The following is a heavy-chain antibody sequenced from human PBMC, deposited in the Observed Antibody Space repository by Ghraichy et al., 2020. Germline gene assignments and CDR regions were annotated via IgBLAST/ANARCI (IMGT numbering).Heavy chain of an antibody. CDR1: GFTFSNYA. V-gene: IGHV3-23*01. CDR3: AKDRLPRWIQLFYYGMDV. J-gene: IGHJ6*02. Sequence: GGSLRLSCAASGFTFSNYAMSWVRQAPGKGLECVSAISGSGGSTYYADSVKGRFTISRDNSKNTLYLQMNSLRAEDTAVYYCAKDRLPRWIQLFYYGMDVWGQGTTVTVSS. CDR2: ISGSGGST. D-gene: IGHD5-18*01.